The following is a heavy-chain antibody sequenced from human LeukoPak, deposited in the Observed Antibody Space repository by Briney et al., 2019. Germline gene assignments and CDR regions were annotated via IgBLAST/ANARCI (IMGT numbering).Heavy chain of an antibody. CDR2: IYHSGST. J-gene: IGHJ6*03. V-gene: IGHV4-38-2*01. D-gene: IGHD3-16*01. Sequence: SETLSLTCAVSGYSISSGYYWGWIRQPPGKGLEWIGSIYHSGSTYYNPSLRSRVTISVDTSKSQFSLNLSSVTAADTAVYYCARGGVVMDVWGKGTTVTVSS. CDR3: ARGGVVMDV. CDR1: GYSISSGYY.